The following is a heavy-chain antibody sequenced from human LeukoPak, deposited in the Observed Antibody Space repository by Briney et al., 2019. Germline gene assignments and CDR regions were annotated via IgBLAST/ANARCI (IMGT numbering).Heavy chain of an antibody. D-gene: IGHD3-3*01. V-gene: IGHV4-30-4*01. J-gene: IGHJ6*02. CDR3: ARGLITIFGVASMDV. Sequence: SETLSLTCTVSGGSISSGDYYWSWIRQPPGKGLEWIGYIYYSGSTYYNPSLKSRVTISVDTSKNQFSLKLSSVTAADTAVYYCARGLITIFGVASMDVWGQGTTVTVSS. CDR1: GGSISSGDYY. CDR2: IYYSGST.